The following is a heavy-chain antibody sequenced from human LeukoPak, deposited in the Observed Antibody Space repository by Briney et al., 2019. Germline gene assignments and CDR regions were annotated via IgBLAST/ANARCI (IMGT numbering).Heavy chain of an antibody. CDR2: IDPSDSYT. Sequence: GESLKISYKGSGYSFTSYWISWVRQMPGKGLEWMGRIDPSDSYTNYSPSFQGHVTISADKSISTAYLQWSSLKASDTAMYYCARHRRGYYYVPFDYWGQGTLVTVSS. D-gene: IGHD3-22*01. J-gene: IGHJ4*02. CDR3: ARHRRGYYYVPFDY. CDR1: GYSFTSYW. V-gene: IGHV5-10-1*01.